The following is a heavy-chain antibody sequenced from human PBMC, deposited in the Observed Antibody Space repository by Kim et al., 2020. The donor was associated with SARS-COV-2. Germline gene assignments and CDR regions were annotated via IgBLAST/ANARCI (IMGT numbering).Heavy chain of an antibody. D-gene: IGHD5-12*01. J-gene: IGHJ4*02. Sequence: GGSLRLSCAASGFTFSSYAMHWVRQTPDKGLEWVAVMSDDGSNTYYADSVKGRFTISRDNSKNTLYLQMNSLRVEDTAVYYCARVPGYSGYDYGPYYFDYWGQGTLVTVSS. CDR1: GFTFSSYA. V-gene: IGHV3-30*04. CDR2: MSDDGSNT. CDR3: ARVPGYSGYDYGPYYFDY.